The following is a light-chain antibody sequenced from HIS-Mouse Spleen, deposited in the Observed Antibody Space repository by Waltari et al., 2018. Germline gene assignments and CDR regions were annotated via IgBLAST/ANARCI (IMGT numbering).Light chain of an antibody. CDR1: QGISSY. CDR2: AAS. J-gene: IGKJ4*01. Sequence: AIRMTQSPSSFSASTGDRVTITCRASQGISSYLAWYQQKPGKAPKLLIYAASTLQSAVPSRFSGSGSGTDFTLTISCLQSEDFATYYCQQYYSYPPLTFGGGTKVEIK. CDR3: QQYYSYPPLT. V-gene: IGKV1-8*01.